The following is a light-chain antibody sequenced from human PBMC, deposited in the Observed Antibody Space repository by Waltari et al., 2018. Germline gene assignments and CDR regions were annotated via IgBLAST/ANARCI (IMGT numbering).Light chain of an antibody. Sequence: QSVLTQLPSVSAAPGQRVTISCSGGSSNIGNNYVSWYRQFPGTAPKLLIYENSERPSGIPGRSAGSKSGTSATLDITGLQAGDEADYYCGTWDSSLSGAVFGGGTHLTVL. CDR1: SSNIGNNY. V-gene: IGLV1-51*02. J-gene: IGLJ7*01. CDR2: ENS. CDR3: GTWDSSLSGAV.